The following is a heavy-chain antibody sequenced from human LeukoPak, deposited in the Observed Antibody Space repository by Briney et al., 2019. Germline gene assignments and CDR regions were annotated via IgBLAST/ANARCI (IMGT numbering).Heavy chain of an antibody. Sequence: GGSLRLSCTASGFTFGDYAMSWVRQAPGKGLEWVGFIRSKAYGGTTEYAASVKGRFTISRDDSKSIAYLQMNSLKTEDTAVYYCTRELWFGELLNIDYWGQGTLVTVSS. J-gene: IGHJ4*02. CDR3: TRELWFGELLNIDY. D-gene: IGHD3-10*01. CDR1: GFTFGDYA. V-gene: IGHV3-49*04. CDR2: IRSKAYGGTT.